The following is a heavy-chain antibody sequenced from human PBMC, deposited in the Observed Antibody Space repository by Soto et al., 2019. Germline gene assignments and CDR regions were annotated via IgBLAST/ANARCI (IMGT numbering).Heavy chain of an antibody. Sequence: QLQLQESGSGLVKPSQTLSLTCAVSGGSISSGGYSWSWIRQPPGKGLEWIGYIYHSGSTYYNPSLKSRVTISVDRSKNQFSLKLSSVTAADTAVYYCARVFSDPKFPHGYCSGGSCYSGAFDIWGQGTMVTVSS. CDR3: ARVFSDPKFPHGYCSGGSCYSGAFDI. J-gene: IGHJ3*02. D-gene: IGHD2-15*01. CDR1: GGSISSGGYS. V-gene: IGHV4-30-2*01. CDR2: IYHSGST.